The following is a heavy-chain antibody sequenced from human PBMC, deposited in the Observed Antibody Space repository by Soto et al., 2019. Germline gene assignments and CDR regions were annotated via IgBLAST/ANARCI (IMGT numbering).Heavy chain of an antibody. CDR3: VEGWNDF. CDR1: GFMFSSAW. J-gene: IGHJ4*02. Sequence: EVQVVESGGDLVEPGGSLRLSCETSGFMFSSAWMSWVRQAPGKGLEWVAQIKSKKDGGARDYAAPVNGRFSISRDDSKSTVYLQMNSLRAEDTALYYCVEGWNDFWGQGTLVTVSS. D-gene: IGHD1-1*01. CDR2: IKSKKDGGAR. V-gene: IGHV3-15*01.